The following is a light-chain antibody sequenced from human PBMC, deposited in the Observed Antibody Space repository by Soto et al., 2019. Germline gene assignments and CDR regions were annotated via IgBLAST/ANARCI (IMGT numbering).Light chain of an antibody. V-gene: IGKV1-12*01. CDR1: QGISSW. Sequence: DIQMTQSPSSVSASVGDRVTITCRASQGISSWLAWYQQKPGKAPKVLIYDVSSLKSGVPSRFSGSASATEFTLTISSLQPDDFATYYRQQYKSFWTFGQGTKVDIK. CDR2: DVS. CDR3: QQYKSFWT. J-gene: IGKJ1*01.